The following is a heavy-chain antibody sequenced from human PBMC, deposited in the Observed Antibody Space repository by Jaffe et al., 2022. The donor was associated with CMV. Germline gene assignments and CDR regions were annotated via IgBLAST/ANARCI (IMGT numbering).Heavy chain of an antibody. CDR3: ASPFIQSPANKFDC. CDR2: LGSGGDST. Sequence: EVQLLESGGGLVQPGGSLRLSCTASGFSLSRNAMSWVRQAPGKGLEWVSALGSGGDSTYYIDSVKGRFTISRDNSKNTLSLQMNSLRAEDTALYFCASPFIQSPANKFDCWGQGILVTVSS. V-gene: IGHV3-23*01. J-gene: IGHJ4*02. D-gene: IGHD3-16*01. CDR1: GFSLSRNA.